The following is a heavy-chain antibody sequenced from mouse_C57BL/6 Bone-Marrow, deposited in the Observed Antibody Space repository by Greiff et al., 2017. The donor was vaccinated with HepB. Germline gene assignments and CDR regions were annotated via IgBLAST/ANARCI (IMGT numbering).Heavy chain of an antibody. J-gene: IGHJ3*01. CDR2: IYPRDGST. CDR1: GYTFTSYD. V-gene: IGHV1-85*01. D-gene: IGHD1-1*01. CDR3: ARPGSSYWFAY. Sequence: VQGVESGPELVKPGASVKLSCKASGYTFTSYDINWVKQRPGQGLEWIGWIYPRDGSTKYNEKFKGKATLTVDTSSSTAYMELHSLTSEDSAVYFCARPGSSYWFAYWGQGTLVTVSA.